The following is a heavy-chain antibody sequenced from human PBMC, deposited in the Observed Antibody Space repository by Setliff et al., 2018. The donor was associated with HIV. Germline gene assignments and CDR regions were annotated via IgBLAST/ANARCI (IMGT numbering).Heavy chain of an antibody. J-gene: IGHJ3*02. V-gene: IGHV3-49*04. D-gene: IGHD3-3*01. CDR2: VRSKAYGGTT. Sequence: PGGSLRLSCTPYSFAFADYAVSWVRQAPGKGLEWVGFVRSKAYGGTTEYAASVKGRFTISRDDSQTIAYLQMNSLKTEDTAVYYCTRDRDNNFWSGLAFDIWGQGTTVTVSS. CDR3: TRDRDNNFWSGLAFDI. CDR1: SFAFADYA.